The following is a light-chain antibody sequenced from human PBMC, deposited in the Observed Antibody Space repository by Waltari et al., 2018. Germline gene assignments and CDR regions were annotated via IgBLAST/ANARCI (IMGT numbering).Light chain of an antibody. V-gene: IGLV2-8*01. CDR3: NSYAGSNTVI. CDR2: EVT. CDR1: SSDVGAYNY. J-gene: IGLJ2*01. Sequence: QSALTQPPSASGSPGQSVTISCTGTSSDVGAYNYVSWYQHHPGKAPKLIIYEVTQRPSGVPDRFSGSQSGNTASLTVSVLQAEDEADYYCNSYAGSNTVIFGGGTKLTVL.